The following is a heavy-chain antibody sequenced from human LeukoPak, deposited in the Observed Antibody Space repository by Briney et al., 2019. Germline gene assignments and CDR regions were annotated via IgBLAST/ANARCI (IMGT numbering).Heavy chain of an antibody. CDR1: GFTFSNAW. CDR2: IKSKTDGGTT. J-gene: IGHJ6*02. V-gene: IGHV3-15*07. CDR3: ITGYSSGWIDYYYYGMDV. Sequence: GGSLRLSCAASGFTFSNAWMNWVRQAPGKGLEWVGRIKSKTDGGTTDYAAPVKGRFTISRDDSKNTLYLQMNSLKTEDTAVYYCITGYSSGWIDYYYYGMDVWGQGTTVTVSS. D-gene: IGHD6-19*01.